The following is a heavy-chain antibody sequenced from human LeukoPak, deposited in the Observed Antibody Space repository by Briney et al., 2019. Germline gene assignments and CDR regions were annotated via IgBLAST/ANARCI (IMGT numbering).Heavy chain of an antibody. Sequence: PPGGSLRLSCAASGFTFSTYAMSWVRQAPGKGLECVSGLSGSGDTTYHADSVKGRFTISRDNSKNTLYLLMNSLRAEDTAVYYCSRDRSDNTTWYVGSHWGQGTLVTVSS. CDR3: SRDRSDNTTWYVGSH. D-gene: IGHD6-13*01. CDR1: GFTFSTYA. V-gene: IGHV3-23*01. J-gene: IGHJ4*02. CDR2: LSGSGDTT.